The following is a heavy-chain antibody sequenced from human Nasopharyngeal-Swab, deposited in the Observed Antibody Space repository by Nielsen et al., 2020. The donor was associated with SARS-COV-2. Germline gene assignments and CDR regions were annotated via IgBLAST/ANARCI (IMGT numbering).Heavy chain of an antibody. CDR2: ISYDGSNK. CDR1: GFTFSTYP. V-gene: IGHV3-30-3*01. D-gene: IGHD5-18*01. CDR3: AREGGDSYGSGGAFDI. J-gene: IGHJ3*02. Sequence: GGSLRLSCAASGFTFSTYPMHCVRQAAGKGLEWVAVISYDGSNKYYADSVKGRFTISRDNSKNTLYLQMNRLRPEDTAVYYCAREGGDSYGSGGAFDIWGQGTMVTVSS.